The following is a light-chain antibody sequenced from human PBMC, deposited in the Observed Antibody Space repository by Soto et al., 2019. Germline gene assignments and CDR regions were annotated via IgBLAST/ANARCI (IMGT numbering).Light chain of an antibody. J-gene: IGKJ5*01. CDR2: GAS. Sequence: EIVLTQSPGTLSLSPGERATLSCRASQSVSSSYLAWYQQKPGQAPRLLIYGASSRATGIPDRFSGSGSGTDFTLTISTLEPGDFAVSYCQQYGSSPITFGQGTRLQIK. V-gene: IGKV3-20*01. CDR3: QQYGSSPIT. CDR1: QSVSSSY.